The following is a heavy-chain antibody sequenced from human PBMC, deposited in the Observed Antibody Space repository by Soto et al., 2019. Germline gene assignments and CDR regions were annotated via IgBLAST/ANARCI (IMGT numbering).Heavy chain of an antibody. Sequence: QVQLVESGGGVVQPGRSLRLSCAASGFTFSSYAMHWVRQAPGKGLEWVAVISYDGSNKYYADSVKGRFTISRDNSKKRLYLQMNSLRAEDTAVYYCARDPDGSGWYVWFDYWGQGTLVTVSS. J-gene: IGHJ4*02. CDR3: ARDPDGSGWYVWFDY. V-gene: IGHV3-30-3*01. D-gene: IGHD6-19*01. CDR1: GFTFSSYA. CDR2: ISYDGSNK.